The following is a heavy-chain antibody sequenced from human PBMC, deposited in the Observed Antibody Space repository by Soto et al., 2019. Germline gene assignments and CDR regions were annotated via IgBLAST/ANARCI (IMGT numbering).Heavy chain of an antibody. J-gene: IGHJ4*02. D-gene: IGHD6-19*01. V-gene: IGHV3-23*01. CDR2: ISGSGGST. CDR3: ARRSSGWYFDY. Sequence: GSLRLSCAASGFTFSSYSMSWVRQAPGKGLEWVSAISGSGGSTYYADSVKGRFTISRDNSKNTLYLQMNSLRAEDTAVYYCARRSSGWYFDYWGQGTLVTVSS. CDR1: GFTFSSYS.